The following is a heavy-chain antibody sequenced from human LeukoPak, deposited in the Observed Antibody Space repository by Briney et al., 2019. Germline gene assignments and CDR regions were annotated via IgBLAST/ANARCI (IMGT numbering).Heavy chain of an antibody. Sequence: GGSLRLSCAASGFTFSSYSMNWVRQAPGKGLEWVSSISSSSSYIYYADSVKGRFTISRDNAKNSLYLQMNSLRAEDTAVYYCARRDSCSSKREKNWGQGTLVTVSS. CDR3: ARRDSCSSKREKN. V-gene: IGHV3-21*01. CDR1: GFTFSSYS. J-gene: IGHJ4*02. CDR2: ISSSSSYI. D-gene: IGHD6-6*01.